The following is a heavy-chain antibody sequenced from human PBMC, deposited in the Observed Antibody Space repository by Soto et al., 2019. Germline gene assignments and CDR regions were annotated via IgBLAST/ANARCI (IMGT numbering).Heavy chain of an antibody. CDR1: GYTFTNYY. CDR3: ARGRLFSSSSRGLGYYGMDD. D-gene: IGHD6-6*01. V-gene: IGHV1-46*01. Sequence: ASVKVSFKASGYTFTNYYMHWVCQAPGQGPEWMGIISPRDGGTSNAQKFQGRLTMTADTSTSTLYMKLSSLTSGDTAVYYCARGRLFSSSSRGLGYYGMDDWGHGTTVTVSS. J-gene: IGHJ6*02. CDR2: ISPRDGGT.